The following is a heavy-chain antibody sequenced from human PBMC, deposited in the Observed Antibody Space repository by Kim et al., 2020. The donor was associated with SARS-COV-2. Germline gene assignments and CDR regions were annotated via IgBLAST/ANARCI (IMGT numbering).Heavy chain of an antibody. J-gene: IGHJ6*02. CDR1: GFTFSEYY. Sequence: GGSLRLSCAASGFTFSEYYMSWIRQAPGKGLEWISDISTTDSYTKYADSVRGRFTISRDDAKNSLYLHMSSLRAEDTAVYYCAKSRGGAGTYYNRPYSGLDVWGQGTTVTLSS. CDR2: ISTTDSYT. CDR3: AKSRGGAGTYYNRPYSGLDV. D-gene: IGHD3-10*01. V-gene: IGHV3-11*03.